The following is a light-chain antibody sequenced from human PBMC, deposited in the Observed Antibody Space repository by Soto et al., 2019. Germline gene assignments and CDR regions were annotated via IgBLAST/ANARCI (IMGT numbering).Light chain of an antibody. CDR1: QSINNW. J-gene: IGKJ3*01. Sequence: DIPMTQSPSTLSASVGDSVNITCRASQSINNWLAWYQQKPGKAPKLLIYGASDLQTGVPSRFSGSGSGTEFTLTISSLQTDDIATYFCQQYNSYFFTFGPGTKVDVK. CDR3: QQYNSYFFT. CDR2: GAS. V-gene: IGKV1-5*03.